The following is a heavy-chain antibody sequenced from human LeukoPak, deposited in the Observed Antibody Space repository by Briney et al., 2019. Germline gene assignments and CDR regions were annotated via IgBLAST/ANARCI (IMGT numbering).Heavy chain of an antibody. J-gene: IGHJ4*02. CDR3: AKGTAGIGVAGTFGYLDY. V-gene: IGHV3-30*02. D-gene: IGHD6-19*01. CDR2: IRLDGSNE. Sequence: GGSLRLSCAASGFTFSSFGMHWVRQAPGKGLEWVASIRLDGSNEKYADSVKGRFTISRDNPKNTLYVQMNSLSAEDTALYYCAKGTAGIGVAGTFGYLDYWGQGTLVAVSS. CDR1: GFTFSSFG.